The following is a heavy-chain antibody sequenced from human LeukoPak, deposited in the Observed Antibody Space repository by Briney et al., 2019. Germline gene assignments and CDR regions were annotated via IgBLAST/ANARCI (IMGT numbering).Heavy chain of an antibody. CDR1: GFTFSSYA. CDR2: ISSNGGRT. D-gene: IGHD6-19*01. V-gene: IGHV3-64*01. J-gene: IGHJ6*03. CDR3: ARDRALAVAGTDYYYYMDV. Sequence: GGSLRLSCADSGFTFSSYAMQWVRQAPGKGLEYVSAISSNGGRTYYAKSVKGRFTISRHNSKNTLYLQMGSLRAEDMAVYYCARDRALAVAGTDYYYYMDVWGKGTTVTVSS.